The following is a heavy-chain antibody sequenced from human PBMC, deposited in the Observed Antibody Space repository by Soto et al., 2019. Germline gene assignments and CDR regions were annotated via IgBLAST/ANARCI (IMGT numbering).Heavy chain of an antibody. CDR3: ARFVLLGVVIIRPGYFDY. CDR2: IYHSGST. J-gene: IGHJ4*02. V-gene: IGHV4-4*02. Sequence: QVQLQESGPGLVKPSGTLSLTCAVSGGSISSSNWWSWVRQPPGKGLEWIGEIYHSGSTNYNPSLKVRVTISVDKSKTQFSLKLSSVTAADTAVYYCARFVLLGVVIIRPGYFDYWGQGTLVTVSS. CDR1: GGSISSSNW. D-gene: IGHD3-3*01.